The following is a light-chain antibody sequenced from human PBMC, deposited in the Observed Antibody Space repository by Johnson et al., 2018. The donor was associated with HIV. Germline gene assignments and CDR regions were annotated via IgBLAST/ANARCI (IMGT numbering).Light chain of an antibody. CDR3: GTWDTSLSAYV. CDR2: ENN. V-gene: IGLV1-51*02. J-gene: IGLJ1*01. CDR1: TSNIGNNY. Sequence: QSILTQPPSVSAAPGQKVTISCSGSTSNIGNNYVSWYQQLPGTAPKLVMHENNKRPSGIPDRFSGSKSGTSATLGITGLQTGDEADYYCGTWDTSLSAYVFGTGTTGTVL.